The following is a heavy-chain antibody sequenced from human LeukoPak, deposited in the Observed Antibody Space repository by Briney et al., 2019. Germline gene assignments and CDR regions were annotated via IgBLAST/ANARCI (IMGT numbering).Heavy chain of an antibody. CDR2: INSDGSSA. Sequence: PGGSLRLSCAASGFTFSNYWMHWVRQAPGKGLVWVSRINSDGSSASYADSVKGRFTMSRDNAKNTLYLQMNGLRAEDTAVYYCVRGSAAGDYWGQGTLVTVSS. CDR1: GFTFSNYW. CDR3: VRGSAAGDY. J-gene: IGHJ4*02. V-gene: IGHV3-74*01. D-gene: IGHD3-10*01.